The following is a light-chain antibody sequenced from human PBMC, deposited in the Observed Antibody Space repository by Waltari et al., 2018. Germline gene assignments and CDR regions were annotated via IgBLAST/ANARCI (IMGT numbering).Light chain of an antibody. CDR3: LLYVPSGIWV. J-gene: IGLJ3*02. CDR1: AGSVSSSSF. CDR2: NTT. V-gene: IGLV8-61*01. Sequence: QTVVTQEPSLSVSPGGTVTITCGLSAGSVSSSSFPRWYRQTPGQAPLTLLYNTTSRSSGVPDRFSGSIRENKAALTITGAQADDESYYYCLLYVPSGIWVFGGGTKLTVL.